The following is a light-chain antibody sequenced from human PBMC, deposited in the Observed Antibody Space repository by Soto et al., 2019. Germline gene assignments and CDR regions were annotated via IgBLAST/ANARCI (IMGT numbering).Light chain of an antibody. Sequence: EIVLTQSPATLSLSPGERATLSCMASQSVSSSYLAWYQQKPGQAPRLLIYGASSRATGIPDRFSGSGSGTDFTLTISRLEPEDFAVYYCQQDGSSPLTFGGGTKVEIK. V-gene: IGKV3-20*01. CDR2: GAS. CDR1: QSVSSSY. CDR3: QQDGSSPLT. J-gene: IGKJ4*01.